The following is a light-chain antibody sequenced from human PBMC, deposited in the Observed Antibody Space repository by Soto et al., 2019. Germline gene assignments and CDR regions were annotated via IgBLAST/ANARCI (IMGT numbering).Light chain of an antibody. V-gene: IGLV1-40*01. CDR2: GNS. CDR1: SSNIGAGYD. CDR3: QSYDSSLRGWV. Sequence: QSVLTQPPSVSGAPGQRVTISCTGSSSNIGAGYDVHWYQQLPGTAPKLFIFGNSNRPSGVPDRFSGSKSGTSASLAITGLQAEDEADYYCQSYDSSLRGWVFGGGTQLTVL. J-gene: IGLJ3*02.